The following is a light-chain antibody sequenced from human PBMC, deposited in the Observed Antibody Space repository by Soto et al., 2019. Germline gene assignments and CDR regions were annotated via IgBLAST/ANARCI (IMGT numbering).Light chain of an antibody. V-gene: IGLV2-14*03. CDR2: DVS. CDR3: NSYRTVRTYV. CDR1: SSDIGGYNF. Sequence: QSVLTQPASVSGSPGQSITISCTGTSSDIGGYNFVSWYQHHPGKAPKLLIHDVSNRPSGVSSRFSGSKSGNTASLTISGLQAEDEDDYYCNSYRTVRTYVFGTGTKLTVL. J-gene: IGLJ1*01.